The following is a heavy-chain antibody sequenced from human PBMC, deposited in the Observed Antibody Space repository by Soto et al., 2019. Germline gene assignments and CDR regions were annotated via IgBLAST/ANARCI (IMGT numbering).Heavy chain of an antibody. CDR3: SRGRTIFGVVINYYYGMDV. CDR2: INHSGST. CDR1: GGSFSGYY. D-gene: IGHD3-3*01. Sequence: SETLSLTCAVYGGSFSGYYWSWIRQPPGKGLEWIGEINHSGSTNYNPSLKSRVTISVDTSKNQFSLKLSSVTAADTAVYYCSRGRTIFGVVINYYYGMDVWGQGTTVTVSS. J-gene: IGHJ6*02. V-gene: IGHV4-34*01.